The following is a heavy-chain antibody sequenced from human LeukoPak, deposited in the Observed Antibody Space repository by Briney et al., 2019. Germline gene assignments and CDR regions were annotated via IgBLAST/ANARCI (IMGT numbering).Heavy chain of an antibody. CDR1: GFTFSSYA. V-gene: IGHV3-23*01. J-gene: IGHJ4*02. CDR2: ISGSGGST. D-gene: IGHD3-10*01. CDR3: AKARESGGYYGSGSFDY. Sequence: PGGSLRLSCAASGFTFSSYAMSWVRQAPGKGLEWVSAISGSGGSTYYADSVKGRFTISRDNSKNTLYLQMNSLRAEDTAVYYCAKARESGGYYGSGSFDYWGQGTLVTVSS.